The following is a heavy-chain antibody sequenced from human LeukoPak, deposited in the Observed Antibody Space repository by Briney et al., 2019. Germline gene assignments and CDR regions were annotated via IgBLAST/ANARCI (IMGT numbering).Heavy chain of an antibody. Sequence: GGSLRLSCAASGFTVSSNYMSWVRQAPGKGLEWVSVIYSGGSTYYADSVKGRFTISRDITKNTLYLQMNTLRVEDTAVYYCVAANPNSDYWGQGTLVTVSS. CDR1: GFTVSSNY. CDR2: IYSGGST. V-gene: IGHV3-66*01. CDR3: VAANPNSDY. J-gene: IGHJ4*02. D-gene: IGHD2-15*01.